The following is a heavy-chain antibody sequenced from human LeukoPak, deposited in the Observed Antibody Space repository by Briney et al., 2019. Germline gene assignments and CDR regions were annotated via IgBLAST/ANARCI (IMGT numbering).Heavy chain of an antibody. D-gene: IGHD2-2*01. J-gene: IGHJ4*02. V-gene: IGHV3-30-3*01. Sequence: GGSLRLSCAASGFTFSSYAMSWVRQAPGKGLEWVAVISYDGSNKYYADSVKGRFTISRDNSKNTLYLQMNSLRAEDTAVYYCARGGEYYQLLSYYFDYWGQGTLVTVSS. CDR2: ISYDGSNK. CDR3: ARGGEYYQLLSYYFDY. CDR1: GFTFSSYA.